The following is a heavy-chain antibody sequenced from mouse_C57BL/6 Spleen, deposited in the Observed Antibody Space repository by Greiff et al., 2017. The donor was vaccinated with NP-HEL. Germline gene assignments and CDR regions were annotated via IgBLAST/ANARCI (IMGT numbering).Heavy chain of an antibody. V-gene: IGHV5-6*01. Sequence: DVQLVESGGDLVKPGGSLKLSCAASGFTFSSYGMSWVRQTPDKRLEWVATISSGGSYTYYPDSVKGRFTISRDNAKNTLYLQMSSLKSEDTAMYYCASQGAQRYFDVWGTGTTVTVSS. CDR3: ASQGAQRYFDV. CDR1: GFTFSSYG. CDR2: ISSGGSYT. J-gene: IGHJ1*03. D-gene: IGHD3-1*01.